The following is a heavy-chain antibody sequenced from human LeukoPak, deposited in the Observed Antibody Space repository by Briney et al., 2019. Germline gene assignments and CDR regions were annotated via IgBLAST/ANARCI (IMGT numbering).Heavy chain of an antibody. V-gene: IGHV4-34*01. Sequence: SETLSLTCAVYGGSFSGYYWSWIRQPPGKGLEWIGEINHSGSTNYNPSLKSRVTMSVDTSKNQFSLKLSSVTAADTAVYYCARGLKYYYDSSGYYSLDYWGQGTLVTVSS. CDR2: INHSGST. CDR1: GGSFSGYY. D-gene: IGHD3-22*01. CDR3: ARGLKYYYDSSGYYSLDY. J-gene: IGHJ4*02.